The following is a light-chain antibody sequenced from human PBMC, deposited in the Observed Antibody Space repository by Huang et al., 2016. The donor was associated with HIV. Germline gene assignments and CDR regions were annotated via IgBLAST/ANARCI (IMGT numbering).Light chain of an antibody. J-gene: IGKJ3*01. CDR2: DAS. CDR1: QSVSSY. Sequence: EIVLTQSPDTLSLSPGERATLSCRASQSVSSYLACYQQKPGQAPRLLIYDASNRATGIPARFSGSGSGTDFTLTISSLEPEDFAVYYCQQRSNWPLTFGPGTKVDIK. CDR3: QQRSNWPLT. V-gene: IGKV3-11*01.